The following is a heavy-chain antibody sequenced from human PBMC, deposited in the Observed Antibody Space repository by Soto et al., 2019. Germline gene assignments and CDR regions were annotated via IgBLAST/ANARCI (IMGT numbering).Heavy chain of an antibody. V-gene: IGHV1-2*04. CDR3: ARGITIFGVVQTQDNAFDI. CDR1: GYTFTGYY. J-gene: IGHJ3*02. D-gene: IGHD3-3*01. Sequence: QVQLVQSGAEVKKPGASVKVSCKASGYTFTGYYMHWVRQAPGQGLEWMGWINPNSGGTNYAQKLQGWVTMTRDTSISTAYMELSRLRSDDTAVYYCARGITIFGVVQTQDNAFDIWGQGTMVTVSS. CDR2: INPNSGGT.